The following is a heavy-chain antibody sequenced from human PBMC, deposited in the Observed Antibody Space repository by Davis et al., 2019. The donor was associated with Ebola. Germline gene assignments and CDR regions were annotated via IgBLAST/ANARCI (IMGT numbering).Heavy chain of an antibody. CDR1: GFTVSSNY. J-gene: IGHJ3*02. CDR2: IKSKTDGGTT. D-gene: IGHD2-21*01. Sequence: PGGSLRLSCAASGFTVSSNYMSWVRQAPGKGLEWVGRIKSKTDGGTTDYAAPVKGRFTISRDDSKNTLYLQMNSLKTEDTAVYYCTTGWVMLDPTFAFDIWGQGTMVTVSS. V-gene: IGHV3-15*01. CDR3: TTGWVMLDPTFAFDI.